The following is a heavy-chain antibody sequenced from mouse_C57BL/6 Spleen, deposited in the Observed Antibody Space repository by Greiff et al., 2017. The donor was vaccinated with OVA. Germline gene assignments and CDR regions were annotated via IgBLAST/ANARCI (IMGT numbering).Heavy chain of an antibody. CDR2: ISYDGSN. Sequence: ESGPGLVKPSQSLSLTCSVTGYSITSGYYWNWIRQFPGNKLEWMGYISYDGSNNYNPSLKNRISITRDTSKNQFFLKLNSVTTEDTATYYCARGEDYGSSYWFAYWGQGTLVTVSA. V-gene: IGHV3-6*01. CDR1: GYSITSGYY. J-gene: IGHJ3*01. D-gene: IGHD1-1*01. CDR3: ARGEDYGSSYWFAY.